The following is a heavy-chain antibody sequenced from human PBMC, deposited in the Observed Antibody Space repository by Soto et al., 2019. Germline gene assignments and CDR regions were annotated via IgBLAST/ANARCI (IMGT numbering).Heavy chain of an antibody. CDR3: AREYSGPAMAYYYYGMDV. D-gene: IGHD5-18*01. Sequence: QVQLVQSGAEVKKPGSSVKVSCKASGGTFSSYTISWVRQAPGQGLEWMGRISPILGIANYAQKFQGRVTITADKGTSTAYSELSSLRSEDTAVYYCAREYSGPAMAYYYYGMDVWGQGTTVTVSS. CDR2: ISPILGIA. J-gene: IGHJ6*02. V-gene: IGHV1-69*08. CDR1: GGTFSSYT.